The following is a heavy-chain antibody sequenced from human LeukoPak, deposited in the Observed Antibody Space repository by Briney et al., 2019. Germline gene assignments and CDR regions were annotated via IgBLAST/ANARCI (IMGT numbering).Heavy chain of an antibody. CDR3: ARGYRQQLPPHAFDI. Sequence: PVGSLRLSCAASGFTFSSYSMNWVRQAPGKGLEWVSSISSSSSYIYYADSVKGRFTISRDNAKNSLYLQMNSLRAEDTAVYYCARGYRQQLPPHAFDIWGQGTMVTVSS. D-gene: IGHD6-13*01. J-gene: IGHJ3*02. CDR1: GFTFSSYS. CDR2: ISSSSSYI. V-gene: IGHV3-21*01.